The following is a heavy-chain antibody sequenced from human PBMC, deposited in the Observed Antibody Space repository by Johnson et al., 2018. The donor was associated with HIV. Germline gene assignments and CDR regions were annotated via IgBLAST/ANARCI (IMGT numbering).Heavy chain of an antibody. CDR3: AKDGAVDAFDI. CDR2: ISSSGSTI. CDR1: GFTFSSYE. V-gene: IGHV3-48*03. J-gene: IGHJ3*02. Sequence: VQLLESGGGLVQPGGSLRLSCAASGFTFSSYEMNWVRQAPGKGLEWVSYISSSGSTIYYADSVKGRFTISRDNAKNSLYLQMNSLRAEDPAAYYCAKDGAVDAFDIWGQGTMVTVSS. D-gene: IGHD1-26*01.